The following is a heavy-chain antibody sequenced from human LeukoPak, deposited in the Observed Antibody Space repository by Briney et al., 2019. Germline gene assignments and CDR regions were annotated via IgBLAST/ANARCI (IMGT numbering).Heavy chain of an antibody. D-gene: IGHD3-10*01. V-gene: IGHV1-2*06. CDR3: ARGSDDGENWFDP. CDR2: INPKSGGT. CDR1: GYTFTGYY. Sequence: ASVKVSCKASGYTFTGYYMQWVRQAPGQGLEWMGRINPKSGGTNYAQKFQGRVTMTRDTPISTAYMELSGLRSDDAAVYYCARGSDDGENWFDPWGQGTLVTVSS. J-gene: IGHJ5*02.